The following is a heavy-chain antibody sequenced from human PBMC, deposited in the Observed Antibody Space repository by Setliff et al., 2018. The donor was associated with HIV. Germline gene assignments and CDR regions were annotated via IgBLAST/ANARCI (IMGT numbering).Heavy chain of an antibody. Sequence: SETLSLTCAVYGGSFSGYYWSWIRQPPGKGLEWIGEINHSGSTNYNPSLKSRVTISVDTSKNQFSLKLSSVTAADTAVYYCARGPGWLQLTERPFDYWGQGTLVTVSS. J-gene: IGHJ4*02. V-gene: IGHV4-34*01. CDR1: GGSFSGYY. CDR3: ARGPGWLQLTERPFDY. D-gene: IGHD5-12*01. CDR2: INHSGST.